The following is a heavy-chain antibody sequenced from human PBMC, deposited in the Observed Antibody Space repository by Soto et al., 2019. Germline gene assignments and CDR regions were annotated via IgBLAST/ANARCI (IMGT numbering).Heavy chain of an antibody. CDR1: GGTFSSYT. Sequence: ASVKVSCKASGGTFSSYTISWVRQAPGQGLEWMGRIIPILGIANYAQKFQGRVTITADKSTSTAYMELSSLRSEDTAVYYCARVIAGSNFCSSTSCYNNCFHLWGQATLVTVSS. CDR2: IIPILGIA. V-gene: IGHV1-69*02. CDR3: ARVIAGSNFCSSTSCYNNCFHL. D-gene: IGHD2-2*02. J-gene: IGHJ5*02.